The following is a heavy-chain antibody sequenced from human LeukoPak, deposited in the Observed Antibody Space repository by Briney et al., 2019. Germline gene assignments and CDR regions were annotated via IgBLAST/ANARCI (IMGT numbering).Heavy chain of an antibody. Sequence: GGSLRLSCAASGFTFSNYWMSWVRQAPGKGLEWVANIKQDGSEKYYADSVKGRLTISRDNAKNTLYLQMNSLRAEDTAVYYCARELYDSSGYYYSLAYGMDVWGQGTTVTVSS. V-gene: IGHV3-7*01. CDR3: ARELYDSSGYYYSLAYGMDV. J-gene: IGHJ6*02. CDR1: GFTFSNYW. D-gene: IGHD3-22*01. CDR2: IKQDGSEK.